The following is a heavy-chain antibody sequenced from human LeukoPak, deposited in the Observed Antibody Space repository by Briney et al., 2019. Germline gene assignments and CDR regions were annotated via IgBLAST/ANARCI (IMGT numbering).Heavy chain of an antibody. V-gene: IGHV1-69*13. D-gene: IGHD5-12*01. J-gene: IGHJ4*02. CDR1: GGTFSSYA. Sequence: GASVTVSCKASGGTFSSYAISWVRQAPGQGLEWMGGIIPIFGTANYAQKFQGRVTITADESTSTAYMELSSLRSEDTAAYYCAGEVAMAYWGQGTLVTVSS. CDR3: AGEVAMAY. CDR2: IIPIFGTA.